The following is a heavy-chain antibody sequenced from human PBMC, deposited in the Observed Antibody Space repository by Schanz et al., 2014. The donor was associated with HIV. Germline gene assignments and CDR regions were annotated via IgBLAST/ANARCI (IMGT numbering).Heavy chain of an antibody. V-gene: IGHV3-33*05. Sequence: VQLVESGGGVVQPGRSLRLSCVASGFTFDNYGMHWVRQAPGKGLEWVAVMSYDGIRKNYADSVKGRFTISRDNTKNSLYLQMNSLRAEDTAVYYCARDKSNLGMDSWGQGTLVTVSS. CDR2: MSYDGIRK. CDR3: ARDKSNLGMDS. J-gene: IGHJ5*01. CDR1: GFTFDNYG.